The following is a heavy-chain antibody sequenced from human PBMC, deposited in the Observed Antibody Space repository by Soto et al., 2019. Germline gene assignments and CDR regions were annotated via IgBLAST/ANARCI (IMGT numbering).Heavy chain of an antibody. CDR2: IYHSGST. J-gene: IGHJ4*02. V-gene: IGHV4-4*02. CDR1: GGSISSSNW. Sequence: SETLSLTCAVSGGSISSSNWWSWVRQPPGKGLEWIGEIYHSGSTNYNPSLKSRVTISVDKSKNQFSLKLSSVTAADTAVYYCARDYYDSSGSFDYWGQGTLVTVSS. D-gene: IGHD3-22*01. CDR3: ARDYYDSSGSFDY.